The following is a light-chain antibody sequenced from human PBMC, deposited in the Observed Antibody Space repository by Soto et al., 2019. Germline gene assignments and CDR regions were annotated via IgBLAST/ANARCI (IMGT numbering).Light chain of an antibody. V-gene: IGKV3-15*01. CDR1: QSVSSN. J-gene: IGKJ2*01. Sequence: EIVMTQSPGTLSVSPGESATLSCRASQSVSSNLAWYQQKPGQAPRLLIYATSTRATGVPARFSGSGSGTEFTLTISSLQSEDFAVYYCQQYNNWPLTFGQGTKLEIK. CDR3: QQYNNWPLT. CDR2: ATS.